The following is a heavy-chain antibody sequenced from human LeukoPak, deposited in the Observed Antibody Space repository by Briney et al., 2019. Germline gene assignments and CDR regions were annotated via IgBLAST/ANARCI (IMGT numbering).Heavy chain of an antibody. V-gene: IGHV3-53*01. J-gene: IGHJ5*02. CDR2: LYSGGTT. CDR1: RFTVSSNY. D-gene: IGHD1/OR15-1a*01. CDR3: VFVKRNTNWFDP. Sequence: PGGSLRLSCAASRFTVSSNYMSWVRQAPGKGLECVSILYSGGTTYYADSVKGRFTISRDNSKNTLSLQMNNVRAEDTAVYYCVFVKRNTNWFDPWGQGTLVTVSS.